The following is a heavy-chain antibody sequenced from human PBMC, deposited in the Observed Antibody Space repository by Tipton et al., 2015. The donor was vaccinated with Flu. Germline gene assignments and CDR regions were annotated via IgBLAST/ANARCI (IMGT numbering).Heavy chain of an antibody. CDR3: ARDTDTAMVTISYYYGMDV. CDR1: GYTFTSYG. J-gene: IGHJ6*02. CDR2: ISAYNGNT. Sequence: QVQLVQSGAEVKKPGASVKVSCKASGYTFTSYGISWVRQAPGQGLEWMGWISAYNGNTNYAQKLQGRVTMTTDTSTSTAYMELRSLRSDDTAVYYCARDTDTAMVTISYYYGMDVWGQGTTVTVPS. D-gene: IGHD5-18*01. V-gene: IGHV1-18*01.